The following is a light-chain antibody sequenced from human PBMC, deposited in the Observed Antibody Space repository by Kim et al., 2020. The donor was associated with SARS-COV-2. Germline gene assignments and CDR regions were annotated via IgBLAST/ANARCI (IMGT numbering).Light chain of an antibody. V-gene: IGKV1-5*03. Sequence: PASVGDTLNITCRASQSIDNWLAWYQQKPGQVPKLLIEKASVLQYGVPARFSGSRSGTEFTLTITTLQPGDFATYYCQQYHTHSTFGQGTKVDIK. J-gene: IGKJ1*01. CDR3: QQYHTHST. CDR1: QSIDNW. CDR2: KAS.